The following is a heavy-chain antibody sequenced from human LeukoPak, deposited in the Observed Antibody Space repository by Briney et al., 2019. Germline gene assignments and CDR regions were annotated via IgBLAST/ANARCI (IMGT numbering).Heavy chain of an antibody. CDR2: ISSSGSTI. CDR3: AKHRFESGGYHSTD. V-gene: IGHV3-11*01. CDR1: GFTFSDYY. J-gene: IGHJ4*02. D-gene: IGHD3-22*01. Sequence: PGGSLRLSCAASGFTFSDYYMSWIRQAPGKGLEWVSYISSSGSTIYYADSVKGRFTISRDNAKNSLYLQMNSLRAEDTAVYYCAKHRFESGGYHSTDWGQGTLVTVSS.